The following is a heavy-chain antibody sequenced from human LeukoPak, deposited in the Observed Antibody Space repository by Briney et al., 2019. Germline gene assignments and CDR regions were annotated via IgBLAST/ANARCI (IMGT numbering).Heavy chain of an antibody. CDR2: IFYSGNT. CDR1: SGSVSNSHYY. Sequence: PSETLSLTCTVSSGSVSNSHYYWAWVRQPPGKGLEWLGSIFYSGNTHYNPSLKSPVTISIDTSKNQFSLKVSSVTAADTAVYYCARLPAVTTTTRLYYYYMDVWGKGTTVTVSS. D-gene: IGHD4-11*01. J-gene: IGHJ6*03. CDR3: ARLPAVTTTTRLYYYYMDV. V-gene: IGHV4-39*07.